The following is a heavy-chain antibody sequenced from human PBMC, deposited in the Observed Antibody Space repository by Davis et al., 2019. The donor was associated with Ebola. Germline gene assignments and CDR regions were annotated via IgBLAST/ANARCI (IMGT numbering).Heavy chain of an antibody. CDR1: GGSISSYS. V-gene: IGHV4-30-2*01. CDR3: ARAPVAEGYFDY. D-gene: IGHD4-23*01. Sequence: PSETLSLTCTVSGGSISSYSWSWIRQPPGKGLEWIGYIYHSGSTYYNPSLKSRVTISVDRSKNQFSLKLSSVTAADTAVYYCARAPVAEGYFDYWGQGTLVTVSS. J-gene: IGHJ4*02. CDR2: IYHSGST.